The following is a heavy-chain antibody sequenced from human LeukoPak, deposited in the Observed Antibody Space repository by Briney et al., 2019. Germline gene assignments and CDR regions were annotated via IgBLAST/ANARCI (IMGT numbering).Heavy chain of an antibody. J-gene: IGHJ4*02. D-gene: IGHD2-15*01. CDR2: TYYRSKWYN. Sequence: SQTLSLTCAISGDSVSSNSAAWNWIRQSPSRGLEWLGRTYYRSKWYNDYAVSVKSRITINPDTSKNQFSLQLNSVTPEDTAVYYCARGSGYCSGGSCYSSALPAPNFDYWGQGTLVTVSS. V-gene: IGHV6-1*01. CDR1: GDSVSSNSAA. CDR3: ARGSGYCSGGSCYSSALPAPNFDY.